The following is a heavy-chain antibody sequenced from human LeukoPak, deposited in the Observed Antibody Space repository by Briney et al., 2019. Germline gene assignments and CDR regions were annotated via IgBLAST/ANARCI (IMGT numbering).Heavy chain of an antibody. V-gene: IGHV4-30-2*01. CDR1: GGSISSGGYS. D-gene: IGHD3-10*01. CDR3: ARDSRESSAFDI. J-gene: IGHJ3*02. Sequence: PSQTLSLNCAVSGGSISSGGYSWSWIQQPPGKGLEWIGYNYHSGSTYYNPSLKSRVTISVDRSKNQSSLKLSSVTAANTAVYYCARDSRESSAFDIWGQGTMVTVSS. CDR2: NYHSGST.